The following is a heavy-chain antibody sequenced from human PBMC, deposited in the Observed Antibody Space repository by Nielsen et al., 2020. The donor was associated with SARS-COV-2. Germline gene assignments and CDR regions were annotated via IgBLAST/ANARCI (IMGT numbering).Heavy chain of an antibody. CDR3: ARYLVATVTGRGYFDY. Sequence: SETLSLTCTVSGGSISSGGYYWSWIRQHPGKGLEWIGYIYYSGSTYCNPSLKSRVTISVDTSKNQFSLKLSSVTAADTAVYYCARYLVATVTGRGYFDYWGQGTLVTVSS. D-gene: IGHD4-17*01. V-gene: IGHV4-31*03. J-gene: IGHJ4*02. CDR1: GGSISSGGYY. CDR2: IYYSGST.